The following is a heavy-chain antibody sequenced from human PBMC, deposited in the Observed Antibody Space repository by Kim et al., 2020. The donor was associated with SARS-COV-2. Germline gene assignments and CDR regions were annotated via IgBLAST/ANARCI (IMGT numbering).Heavy chain of an antibody. V-gene: IGHV4-30-2*01. Sequence: SETLSHTCAVSGGSISSGGYSWSWIRQPPGKGLEWIGYIYYSGSTYYNPSLKSRVTISVDRSKNQFSLKLSSVTAADTPVYYCARGYGSGRPYGMDVWG. J-gene: IGHJ6*02. D-gene: IGHD3-10*01. CDR3: ARGYGSGRPYGMDV. CDR2: IYYSGST. CDR1: GGSISSGGYS.